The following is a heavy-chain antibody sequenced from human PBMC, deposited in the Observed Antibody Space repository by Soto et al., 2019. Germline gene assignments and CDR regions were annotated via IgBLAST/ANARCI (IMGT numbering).Heavy chain of an antibody. CDR1: GGSISSGDYY. CDR3: ARHPSRRYYDSSGYYYPLVYGMDV. J-gene: IGHJ6*02. Sequence: SETLSLTCTVSGGSISSGDYYWSWIRQPPGKGLEWIGYIYYSGSTYYNPSLKSRVTLSGDTSKNQFSLKLSSVTAADTVVYYCARHPSRRYYDSSGYYYPLVYGMDVWGQGTTVTVSS. CDR2: IYYSGST. D-gene: IGHD3-22*01. V-gene: IGHV4-30-4*01.